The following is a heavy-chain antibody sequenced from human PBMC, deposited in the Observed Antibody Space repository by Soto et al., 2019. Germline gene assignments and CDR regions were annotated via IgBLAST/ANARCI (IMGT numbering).Heavy chain of an antibody. Sequence: QVQLQESGPGLVKPSETLSLTCSVSGDSINDHYWSWIRQPPGKGLEWIGYIYYSGSTTYNPSLMCRVTISVDRSKNQFSLSLTSLTAADTAMYYCAKAPAGWNWLHPWGQGTLVIVSS. D-gene: IGHD6-25*01. J-gene: IGHJ5*02. V-gene: IGHV4-59*11. CDR3: AKAPAGWNWLHP. CDR2: IYYSGST. CDR1: GDSINDHY.